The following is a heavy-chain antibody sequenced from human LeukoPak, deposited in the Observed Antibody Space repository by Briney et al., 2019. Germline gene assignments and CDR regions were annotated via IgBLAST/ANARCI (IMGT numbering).Heavy chain of an antibody. CDR1: GGAFSSYA. CDR2: IIPIFGTA. V-gene: IGHV1-69*06. D-gene: IGHD2-2*01. CDR3: ARGVRYCSSTSCGSNGKYYFDY. Sequence: SVKVSCKASGGAFSSYAISWVRQAPGQGLEWMGRIIPIFGTANYAQKFQGRVTITADKSTSTAYMELSSLRSEDTAVYYCARGVRYCSSTSCGSNGKYYFDYWGQGTLVTVSS. J-gene: IGHJ4*02.